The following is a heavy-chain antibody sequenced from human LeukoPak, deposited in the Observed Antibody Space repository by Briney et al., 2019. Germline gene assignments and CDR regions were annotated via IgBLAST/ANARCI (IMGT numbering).Heavy chain of an antibody. CDR2: IWYDGSNK. V-gene: IGHV3-33*01. CDR3: ARESLDYGDYDY. J-gene: IGHJ4*02. CDR1: GFTFSSYG. Sequence: QTGRSLRLSCAASGFTFSSYGMHWVRQAPGKGLEWVAVIWYDGSNKYYADSVKGRFTISRDNSKNTLYLQMNSLRAEDTAVYYCARESLDYGDYDYWGQGTLVTVSS. D-gene: IGHD4-17*01.